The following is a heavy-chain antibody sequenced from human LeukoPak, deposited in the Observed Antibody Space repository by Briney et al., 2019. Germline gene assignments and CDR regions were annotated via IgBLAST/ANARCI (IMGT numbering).Heavy chain of an antibody. V-gene: IGHV3-21*06. CDR1: GFTFSNYG. D-gene: IGHD4-17*01. CDR3: ARIGASVTTCDY. J-gene: IGHJ4*02. Sequence: GGSLRLSCAASGFTFSNYGMHWVRQAPGKGLEWVAYISSSSSYTNNADSVKGRFTISRDNAKNSLYLQMNSLRAEDTAVYYCARIGASVTTCDYWGQGTLVTVSS. CDR2: ISSSSSYT.